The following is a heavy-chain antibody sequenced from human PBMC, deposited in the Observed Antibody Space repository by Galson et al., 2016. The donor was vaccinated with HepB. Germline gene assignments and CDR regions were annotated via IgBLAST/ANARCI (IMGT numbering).Heavy chain of an antibody. CDR2: VYHKGDT. CDR3: ALQLGGNNWFDS. D-gene: IGHD3-16*01. CDR1: GSSIISTHW. Sequence: SETLSLTCAVSGSSIISTHWWTWVRQPPQRGLEWIGEVYHKGDTAYNPSLKSRVTISVDTSKNQFSRKLDSVTAADTGIYYCALQLGGNNWFDSWGPGTPVAVSS. V-gene: IGHV4-4*02. J-gene: IGHJ5*01.